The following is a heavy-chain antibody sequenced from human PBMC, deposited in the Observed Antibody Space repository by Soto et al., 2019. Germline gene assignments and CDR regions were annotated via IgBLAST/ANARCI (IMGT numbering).Heavy chain of an antibody. Sequence: GGSLRLSCAASGLPFSDYYMSWIRQAPGKGLEWVSYISSSGSTIYYADSVKGRFTISRDNAKNSLYLQMNSLRAEDTAVYYCARVGAEWLRFAFDIWGQGTMVTVSS. CDR2: ISSSGSTI. CDR3: ARVGAEWLRFAFDI. CDR1: GLPFSDYY. J-gene: IGHJ3*02. V-gene: IGHV3-11*01. D-gene: IGHD5-12*01.